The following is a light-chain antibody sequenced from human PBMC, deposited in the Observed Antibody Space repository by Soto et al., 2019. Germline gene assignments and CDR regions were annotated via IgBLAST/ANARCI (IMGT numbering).Light chain of an antibody. Sequence: DIQMTQSPSSLSASVGDRVPITCRARPNLETFLNWYQHTPGKAPKLLIYSASTLESGVPPRFSGSGSGTDFTLTKSSLQPEYIATYYGQQSYNTLTFGGGTKVEIK. CDR1: PNLETF. V-gene: IGKV1-39*01. CDR2: SAS. CDR3: QQSYNTLT. J-gene: IGKJ4*01.